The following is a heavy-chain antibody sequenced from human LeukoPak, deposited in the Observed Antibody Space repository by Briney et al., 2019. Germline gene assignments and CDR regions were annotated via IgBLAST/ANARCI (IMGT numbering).Heavy chain of an antibody. V-gene: IGHV4-30-2*01. Sequence: SETLSLTCTVSGDSISSGGYYWNWIRQPPGKGLEWIGYIYHSGITNYNPSLKSRVTISVDTSKNQFSLKLSSVTAADTAVYYCARGSQVDDFWSGYRAPLDYWGQGTLVTVSS. J-gene: IGHJ4*02. CDR3: ARGSQVDDFWSGYRAPLDY. D-gene: IGHD3-3*01. CDR2: IYHSGIT. CDR1: GDSISSGGYY.